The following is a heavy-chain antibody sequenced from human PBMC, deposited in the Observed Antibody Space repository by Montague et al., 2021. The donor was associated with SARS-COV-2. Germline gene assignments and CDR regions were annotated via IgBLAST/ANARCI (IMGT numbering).Heavy chain of an antibody. V-gene: IGHV3-7*01. Sequence: SLRLSCAASGFTFSSYWMSWVRQAPGKGLEWVANIKQDGSEKYYVDSVKGRFTISRDNAKNSLYLQMNSLRAEDTAVYYCARDSFFVGDSSADYYYGMGVWGQGTTVTVSS. CDR2: IKQDGSEK. CDR1: GFTFSSYW. D-gene: IGHD3-22*01. J-gene: IGHJ6*02. CDR3: ARDSFFVGDSSADYYYGMGV.